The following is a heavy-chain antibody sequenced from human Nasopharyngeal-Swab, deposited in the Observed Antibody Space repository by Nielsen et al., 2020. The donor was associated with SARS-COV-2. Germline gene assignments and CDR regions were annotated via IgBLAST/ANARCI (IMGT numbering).Heavy chain of an antibody. CDR2: IIPIFGTA. Sequence: SVKVSCKASGGTFSSYAISWVRQAPGQGLEWMGGIIPIFGTASYAQKFQGRVTITADESTSTAYMELSSLRSEDTAVYYCARGGYYGSGSYFHYYYGMDVWGQGTTVTVSS. J-gene: IGHJ6*02. D-gene: IGHD3-10*01. CDR1: GGTFSSYA. V-gene: IGHV1-69*13. CDR3: ARGGYYGSGSYFHYYYGMDV.